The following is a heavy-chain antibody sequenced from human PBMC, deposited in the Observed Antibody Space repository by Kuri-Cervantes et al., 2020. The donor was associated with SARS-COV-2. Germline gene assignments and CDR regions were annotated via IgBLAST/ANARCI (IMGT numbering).Heavy chain of an antibody. CDR3: ARGAANYYYMDV. J-gene: IGHJ6*03. CDR1: GFTFSNYV. CDR2: IWHDGENE. Sequence: GESLKISCVASGFTFSNYVIHWVRQAPGKGLEWVAVIWHDGENEYYAGSVKGRFTISRDNSKNTVSLHMNSLRAEDTAMYYCARGAANYYYMDVWGNGTTVTVSS. V-gene: IGHV3-33*08. D-gene: IGHD3-16*01.